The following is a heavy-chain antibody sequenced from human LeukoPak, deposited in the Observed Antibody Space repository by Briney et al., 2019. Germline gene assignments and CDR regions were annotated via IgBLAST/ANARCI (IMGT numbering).Heavy chain of an antibody. V-gene: IGHV3-74*01. D-gene: IGHD2-8*01. CDR3: GRGGNGIDI. CDR2: INSDESNT. CDR1: GFTFSNYL. J-gene: IGHJ3*02. Sequence: PGGSLRLSCAAFGFTFSNYLMHWVRQAPGKGLVWVSRINSDESNTNSYADSVKGRFTISRDNAKNTLYLQMNSLRAEDTAVYFCGRGGNGIDIWGQGTTVIVSS.